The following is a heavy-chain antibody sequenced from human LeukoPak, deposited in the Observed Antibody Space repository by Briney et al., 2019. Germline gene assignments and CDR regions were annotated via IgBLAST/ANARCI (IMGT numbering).Heavy chain of an antibody. D-gene: IGHD3-3*01. CDR3: ARGHRSQRRITIFGVAPYYFDY. V-gene: IGHV3-66*02. CDR2: IYSGGST. J-gene: IGHJ4*02. CDR1: GFTVSSNY. Sequence: GGSLRLSCAASGFTVSSNYMSWVRQAPGKGLEWVSVIYSGGSTYYADSVKGRFTISRDNSKNTLCLQMNSLRAEDTAVYYCARGHRSQRRITIFGVAPYYFDYWGQGTLVTVSS.